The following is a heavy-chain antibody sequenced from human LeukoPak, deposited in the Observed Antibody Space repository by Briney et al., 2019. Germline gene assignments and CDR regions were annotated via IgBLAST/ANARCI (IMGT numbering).Heavy chain of an antibody. Sequence: SETLSLTCTVSGGSISSYYWSWIRQPAGKGLEWIGRIYTSGSTNYNPSLKSRVTMSVDTSENQFSLKLSSVTAADTAVYYCAREYCSGGSCQYGNWFDPWGQGTLVTVSS. V-gene: IGHV4-4*07. CDR3: AREYCSGGSCQYGNWFDP. CDR2: IYTSGST. J-gene: IGHJ5*02. CDR1: GGSISSYY. D-gene: IGHD2-15*01.